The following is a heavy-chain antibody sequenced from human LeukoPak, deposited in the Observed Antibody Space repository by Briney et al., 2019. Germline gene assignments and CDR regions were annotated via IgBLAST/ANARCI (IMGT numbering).Heavy chain of an antibody. D-gene: IGHD3-3*01. V-gene: IGHV4-34*01. Sequence: SETLSLTCAVYGGSFSGYYWSWIRQPPGKGLEWIGEINHSGSTNYNPSLKSRVTTSVDTSKNQFSLQLSSVTAADTAVYYCARWYYDFWSGYYSPYYYYMDVWGKGTTVTVSS. CDR2: INHSGST. CDR1: GGSFSGYY. J-gene: IGHJ6*03. CDR3: ARWYYDFWSGYYSPYYYYMDV.